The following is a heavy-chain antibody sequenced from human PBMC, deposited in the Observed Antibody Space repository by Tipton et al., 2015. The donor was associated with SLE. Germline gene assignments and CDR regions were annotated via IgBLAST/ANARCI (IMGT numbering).Heavy chain of an antibody. J-gene: IGHJ3*02. CDR3: ARASRRDSRILDAFDI. CDR1: GGSISSHY. D-gene: IGHD2/OR15-2a*01. Sequence: TLSLTCTVSGGSISSHYWSWIRQPPGKGLEWIGYIYYSGSTNYNPSLKSRVTISVDTSKNQFSLKLSSVTAADTAVYYCARASRRDSRILDAFDIWGQGTMVTVSS. CDR2: IYYSGST. V-gene: IGHV4-59*11.